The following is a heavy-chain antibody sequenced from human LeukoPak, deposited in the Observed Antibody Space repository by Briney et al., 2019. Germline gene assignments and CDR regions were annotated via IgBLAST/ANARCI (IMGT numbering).Heavy chain of an antibody. CDR3: ARMGLNPLGYPTYFDY. CDR2: INHSGST. V-gene: IGHV4-34*01. J-gene: IGHJ4*02. CDR1: GGSISGYY. Sequence: SATMTLSYAVGGGSISGYYCRLIRQPPRNLLRWIGEINHSGSTNYNPYLKSRDTMLVDTSKNQFSLKLSSVTAADTAVYYCARMGLNPLGYPTYFDYWGQGTLVTVSS. D-gene: IGHD3-16*02.